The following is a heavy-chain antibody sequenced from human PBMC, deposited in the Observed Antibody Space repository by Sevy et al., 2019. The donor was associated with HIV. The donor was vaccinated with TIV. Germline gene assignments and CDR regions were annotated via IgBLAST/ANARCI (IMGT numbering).Heavy chain of an antibody. J-gene: IGHJ5*01. CDR2: LYYSGNT. Sequence: SETLSLTCTVSGDSISNSVWSWIRQPPGKGLEWLGYLYYSGNTNYNPSLKTRVTISVDTSKNQMSLSLKSVTAADTAVYYCARDYYDDRPRGFDSWGQGTLVTVSS. D-gene: IGHD3-22*01. CDR1: GDSISNSV. CDR3: ARDYYDDRPRGFDS. V-gene: IGHV4-59*01.